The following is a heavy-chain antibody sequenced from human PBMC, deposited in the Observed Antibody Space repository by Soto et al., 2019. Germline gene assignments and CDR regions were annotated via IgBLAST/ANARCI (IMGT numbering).Heavy chain of an antibody. V-gene: IGHV1-69*04. CDR1: GVTFTNDI. J-gene: IGHJ4*02. D-gene: IGHD5-12*01. CDR3: VRDSPIGSTYSGYDGIDY. Sequence: SVQVSCKASGVTFTNDIITWVRQAPGQGLEWMGRIIPLLDIANYAQKFQGRVTITADKSTSTAYMELNSLRSEDTAVYYCVRDSPIGSTYSGYDGIDYWGQGTLVTVSS. CDR2: IIPLLDIA.